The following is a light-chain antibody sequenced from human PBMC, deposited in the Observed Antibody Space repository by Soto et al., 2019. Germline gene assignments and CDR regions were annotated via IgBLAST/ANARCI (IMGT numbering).Light chain of an antibody. CDR3: SSYTSSSTLVV. V-gene: IGLV2-14*01. CDR2: EVS. Sequence: QSALTQPASVSGSPGQSITISCTGTSSDIGAYNYVSWYQQHPGKAPKLMIYEVSNRPSGVSNRFSGSKSGNTASLTISGLQAEDEADYYCSSYTSSSTLVVFGGGTKLIVL. J-gene: IGLJ2*01. CDR1: SSDIGAYNY.